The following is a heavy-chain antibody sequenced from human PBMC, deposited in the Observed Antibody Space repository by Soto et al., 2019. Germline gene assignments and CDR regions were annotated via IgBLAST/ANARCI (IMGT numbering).Heavy chain of an antibody. V-gene: IGHV1-69*02. J-gene: IGHJ6*03. CDR3: ARVGEMRPVTNGFYCCMDV. CDR1: GGTFSNHT. CDR2: IIPLLNIA. D-gene: IGHD3-16*01. Sequence: QVQLVQSGAEVRKPGSSVKVSCKASGGTFSNHTISWVRQAPGQGLEWMGRIIPLLNIANYAQKFEGRVTSTADISTSTAYREVSRLRSGDTAVYYCARVGEMRPVTNGFYCCMDVWGKGTTVTVSS.